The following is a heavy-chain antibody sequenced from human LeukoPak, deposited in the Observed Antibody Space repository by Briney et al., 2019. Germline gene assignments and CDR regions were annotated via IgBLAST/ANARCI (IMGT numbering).Heavy chain of an antibody. V-gene: IGHV3-9*01. CDR3: AKDRVATIGGYYYGMDV. D-gene: IGHD5-12*01. Sequence: GRSLRLSCAASGFTFDDYAMHWVRQAPGKGLEWVSGISWNSGSIGYADSVKGRFTISRDNAKNSLYLQMNSLRAEDTALYYCAKDRVATIGGYYYGMDVWGQGTTVTVSS. CDR1: GFTFDDYA. CDR2: ISWNSGSI. J-gene: IGHJ6*02.